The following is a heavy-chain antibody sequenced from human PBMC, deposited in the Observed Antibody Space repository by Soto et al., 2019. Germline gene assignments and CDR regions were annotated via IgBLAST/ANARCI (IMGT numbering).Heavy chain of an antibody. Sequence: SETLSLTCTVSGGSISSYYWSWIRQPPGKGLEWIGYIYYSGSTNYNPSLKSRVTISVDTSKNQFSLKLSSVTAADTAVYYCARLSSVVPAAIPAHFDYWGQGTLVTVSS. CDR3: ARLSSVVPAAIPAHFDY. CDR2: IYYSGST. CDR1: GGSISSYY. D-gene: IGHD2-2*01. V-gene: IGHV4-59*08. J-gene: IGHJ4*02.